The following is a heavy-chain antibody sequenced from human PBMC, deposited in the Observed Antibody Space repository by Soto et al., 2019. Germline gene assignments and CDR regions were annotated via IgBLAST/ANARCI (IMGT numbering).Heavy chain of an antibody. D-gene: IGHD1-20*01. V-gene: IGHV4-39*01. CDR1: GGSISGSYYY. J-gene: IGHJ4*02. Sequence: SETLSLTCAVSGGSISGSYYYWAWLRQSPGKGPEWIGSVFYTGFTSYNPSLESRVSVSVDTSKSQFPLKLSAVTAADTAVYYCATSQKGYNWNYFDHWGQGALVTVSS. CDR3: ATSQKGYNWNYFDH. CDR2: VFYTGFT.